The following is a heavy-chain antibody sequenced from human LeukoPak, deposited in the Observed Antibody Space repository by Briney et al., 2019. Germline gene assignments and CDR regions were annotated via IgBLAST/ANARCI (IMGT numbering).Heavy chain of an antibody. Sequence: PGGSLRLSCAASGFTFSSYGMHWVRQAPGKGLEWVAVISYDGSNKYYADSVKGRFTISRDNSKNTLNLQMSTLRAEDTAVYYCAKSGGQFSSSWDYYFDYWGQGTLVTVSS. D-gene: IGHD6-13*01. V-gene: IGHV3-30*18. CDR2: ISYDGSNK. J-gene: IGHJ4*02. CDR1: GFTFSSYG. CDR3: AKSGGQFSSSWDYYFDY.